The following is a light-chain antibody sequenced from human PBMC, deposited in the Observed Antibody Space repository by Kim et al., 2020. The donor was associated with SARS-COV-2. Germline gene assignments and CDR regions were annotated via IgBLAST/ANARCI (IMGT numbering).Light chain of an antibody. CDR3: SSYTSSSTPYV. Sequence: QSALTQPASVSGSPGQSITISCTGTSSDVGGYNYVSWYQQHPGKAPKLMIYDVSKRPSGVSNRFSGSKSDNTASLTISGLQAEDEADYYCSSYTSSSTPYVFGTGTKVTVL. CDR2: DVS. V-gene: IGLV2-14*01. CDR1: SSDVGGYNY. J-gene: IGLJ1*01.